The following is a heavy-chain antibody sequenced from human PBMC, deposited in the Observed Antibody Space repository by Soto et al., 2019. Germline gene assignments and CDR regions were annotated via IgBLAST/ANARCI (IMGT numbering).Heavy chain of an antibody. CDR2: ISYSGST. J-gene: IGHJ4*02. CDR1: GGSISSGNYY. D-gene: IGHD1-7*01. V-gene: IGHV4-30-4*01. CDR3: APMGTSATGLYYFGY. Sequence: QVQLQESGPGLVKPSQTLSLTCTVSGGSISSGNYYWSWIRQPPGKGLEWIGFISYSGSTYYNAYLKNRVTKSVDTSKHQFSLKLNSVTAADTDEYYCAPMGTSATGLYYFGYRGQGTLVTVSS.